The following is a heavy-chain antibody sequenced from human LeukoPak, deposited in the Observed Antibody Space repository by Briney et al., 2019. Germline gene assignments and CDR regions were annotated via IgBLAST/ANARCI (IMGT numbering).Heavy chain of an antibody. D-gene: IGHD6-13*01. CDR2: ISTDARTI. CDR1: GFAFSTNW. Sequence: PGGSLRLSCAASGFAFSTNWMHWVRQAPGKGLVWVSHISTDARTITYADLVKGRFTISRDNAKNTLYLQMNSLRAEDTALYYCVRGQATAWGLDYWGQGTLVTVSS. CDR3: VRGQATAWGLDY. V-gene: IGHV3-74*01. J-gene: IGHJ4*02.